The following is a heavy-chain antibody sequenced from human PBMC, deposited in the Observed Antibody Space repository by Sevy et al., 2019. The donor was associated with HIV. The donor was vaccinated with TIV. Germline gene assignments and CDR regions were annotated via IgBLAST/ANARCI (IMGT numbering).Heavy chain of an antibody. J-gene: IGHJ5*02. CDR1: GFTFSSYA. D-gene: IGHD6-19*01. Sequence: GESLKISCAASGFTFSSYAMHWVRQAPGKGLEWVAFIWYEGSNKYYADSVKGRFTITRDNSKNTLYLQMNSLRPEDTAVYYCAREVSPVAGTKGWFDPWGQGTLVTVSS. V-gene: IGHV3-30-3*01. CDR3: AREVSPVAGTKGWFDP. CDR2: IWYEGSNK.